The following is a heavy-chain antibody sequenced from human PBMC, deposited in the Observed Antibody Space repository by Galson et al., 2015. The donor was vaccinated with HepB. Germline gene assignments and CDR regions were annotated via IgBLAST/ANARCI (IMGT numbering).Heavy chain of an antibody. CDR3: ARGPPYGDYEDNWFDP. J-gene: IGHJ5*02. D-gene: IGHD4-17*01. Sequence: SLRLSCAASGFTFSSYSMNWVRQAPGKGLEWVSSISSSSSYIYYADSVKGRFTISRDNAKNSLYLQMNSLRAEDTAVYYCARGPPYGDYEDNWFDPWGQGTLVTVSS. V-gene: IGHV3-21*01. CDR2: ISSSSSYI. CDR1: GFTFSSYS.